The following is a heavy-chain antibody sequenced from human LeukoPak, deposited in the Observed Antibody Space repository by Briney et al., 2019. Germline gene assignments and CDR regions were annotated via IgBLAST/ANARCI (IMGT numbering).Heavy chain of an antibody. CDR3: VKSNSRYQPWTLDI. Sequence: PSETLSLTCTVPSGSFRTYYWSWIRQPPGKGLEWIGYIFYNEGTSYNPSLKSRVTISVDTSNNQLSLKVNSVTAADTAMYYCVKSNSRYQPWTLDIWGRGTMVTVSS. J-gene: IGHJ3*02. V-gene: IGHV4-59*01. D-gene: IGHD2-2*01. CDR2: IFYNEGT. CDR1: SGSFRTYY.